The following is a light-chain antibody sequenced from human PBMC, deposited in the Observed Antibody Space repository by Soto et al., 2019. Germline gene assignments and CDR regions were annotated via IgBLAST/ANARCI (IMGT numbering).Light chain of an antibody. CDR3: QQYGSSPPLS. V-gene: IGKV3-20*01. CDR1: QSVSSSY. J-gene: IGKJ4*01. Sequence: EVVMRQYTATLAVSPGEGSSLSCRSSQSVSSSYLAWYQQKPGQAPRLLIYGASSRATGIPDRFSGSGSGTDFTLTISRLEPEDFAVYYCQQYGSSPPLSFGGGSKVDIK. CDR2: GAS.